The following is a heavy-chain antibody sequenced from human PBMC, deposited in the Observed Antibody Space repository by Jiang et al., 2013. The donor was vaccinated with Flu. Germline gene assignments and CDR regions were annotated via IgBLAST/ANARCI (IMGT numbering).Heavy chain of an antibody. V-gene: IGHV1-8*01. D-gene: IGHD3-16*01. CDR3: ARGRYPSFT. J-gene: IGHJ4*02. CDR2: MNPDTGNT. Sequence: VQLVESGAEVKKPGASVKVSCKASGYTFRNYDISWVRQAAGQGLEWMGWMNPDTGNTGSPQKFQGRVTMTRNTSISTAYMELSSLRSEDTAVYYCARGRYPSFTWGQGTLVIVSS. CDR1: GYTFRNYD.